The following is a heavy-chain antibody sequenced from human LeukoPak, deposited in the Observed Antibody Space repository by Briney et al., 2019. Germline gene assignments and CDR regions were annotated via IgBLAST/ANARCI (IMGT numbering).Heavy chain of an antibody. CDR2: IIPIFGTA. CDR3: ARGPHYDFWSGYYSAFDY. D-gene: IGHD3-3*01. V-gene: IGHV1-69*13. Sequence: ASVKVSCKASGYTFTSYGISWVRQAPGQGLERMGGIIPIFGTANYAQKFQGRVTITADESTSTAYMELSSLRSEDTAVYYCARGPHYDFWSGYYSAFDYWGQGTLVTVSS. CDR1: GYTFTSYG. J-gene: IGHJ4*02.